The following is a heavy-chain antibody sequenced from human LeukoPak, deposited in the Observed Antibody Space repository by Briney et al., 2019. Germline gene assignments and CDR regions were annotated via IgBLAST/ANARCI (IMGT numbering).Heavy chain of an antibody. V-gene: IGHV4-59*05. CDR2: IYYIGST. J-gene: IGHJ1*01. Sequence: GSLRLSCAVSGFTFSSYSMSWVRQAPGKGLEWIGCIYYIGSTHYNPSLKSRVTISVDTSKNQFSLKLSSVTAADTAVYYCASRTWAAAYFQHWGQGALVTVSS. CDR1: GFTFSSYS. D-gene: IGHD1/OR15-1a*01. CDR3: ASRTWAAAYFQH.